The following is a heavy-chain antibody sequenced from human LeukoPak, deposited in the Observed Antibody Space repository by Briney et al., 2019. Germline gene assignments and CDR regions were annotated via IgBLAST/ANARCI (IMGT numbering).Heavy chain of an antibody. CDR2: IYYSGST. CDR3: ARVRVYYYDSSGYNWFDP. Sequence: SETLSLTCTVSGGSISSSSYYWGWIRQPPGKGLEWIGSIYYSGSTYYNPSLKSRVTISVDTSKNQFSLKLSSVTAADTAVYYCARVRVYYYDSSGYNWFDPWGQGTLVTVSS. J-gene: IGHJ5*02. V-gene: IGHV4-39*07. D-gene: IGHD3-22*01. CDR1: GGSISSSSYY.